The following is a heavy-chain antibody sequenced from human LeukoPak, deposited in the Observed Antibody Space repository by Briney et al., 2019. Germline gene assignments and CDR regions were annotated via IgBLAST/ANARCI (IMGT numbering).Heavy chain of an antibody. D-gene: IGHD2-8*01. Sequence: TSETLSLTCGVSGGSISNTNWWSWVRQPPGQGLEWIGEISLTGLTHYNPSLESRVTVSLDKSKNQLSLSLTSVTAADTAVYYCSRENGAFSPFGYWGQGTLVTVLS. CDR2: ISLTGLT. CDR1: GGSISNTNW. J-gene: IGHJ4*02. V-gene: IGHV4-4*02. CDR3: SRENGAFSPFGY.